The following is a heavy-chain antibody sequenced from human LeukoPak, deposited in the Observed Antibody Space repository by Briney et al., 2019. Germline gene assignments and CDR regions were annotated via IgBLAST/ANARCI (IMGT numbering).Heavy chain of an antibody. CDR2: IKSKTDGGTT. J-gene: IGHJ4*02. D-gene: IGHD6-19*01. CDR3: TTGPSIAVAGTGRVLFDY. CDR1: GFTFSSYG. Sequence: AGGSLRLSCAASGFTFSSYGMHWVRQAPGKGLEWVGRIKSKTDGGTTDYAAPVKGRFTISRDDSKNTLYLQMNSLKTEDTAVYYCTTGPSIAVAGTGRVLFDYWGQGTLVTVSS. V-gene: IGHV3-15*01.